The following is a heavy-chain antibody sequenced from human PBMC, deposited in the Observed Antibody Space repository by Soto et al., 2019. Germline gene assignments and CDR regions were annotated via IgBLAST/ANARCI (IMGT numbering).Heavy chain of an antibody. J-gene: IGHJ6*03. V-gene: IGHV1-3*01. CDR1: GYTFTSYA. D-gene: IGHD6-6*01. CDR3: ARDRGRSSSPWVYYYYMDV. CDR2: INAGNGNT. Sequence: GASVKVSCKASGYTFTSYAMHWVRQAPRQRLEWMGWINAGNGNTKYSQKFQGRVTITRDTSASTAYMELSSLRSEDTAVYYCARDRGRSSSPWVYYYYMDVWGKGTTVTVSS.